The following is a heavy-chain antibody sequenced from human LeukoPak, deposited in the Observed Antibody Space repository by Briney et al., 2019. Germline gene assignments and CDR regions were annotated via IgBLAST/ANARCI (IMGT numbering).Heavy chain of an antibody. V-gene: IGHV4-59*01. J-gene: IGHJ3*02. CDR3: AREYSYGYSGAFDI. CDR2: IYYSGST. D-gene: IGHD5-18*01. Sequence: ASETLSLTCTVSGGSISSYYWSWIRQPPGKGLEWIGYIYYSGSTNYNPSLKSRVTISVDTSKNQFSLKLSSVTAADTAVYYCAREYSYGYSGAFDIWGQGTMVTVSS. CDR1: GGSISSYY.